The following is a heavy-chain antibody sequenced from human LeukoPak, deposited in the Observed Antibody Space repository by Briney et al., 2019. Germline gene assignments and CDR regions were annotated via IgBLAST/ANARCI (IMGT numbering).Heavy chain of an antibody. CDR2: IYQSGRT. CDR1: SYSISRGYY. Sequence: TSETLSLTCSVSSYSISRGYYLGWIRQSPGKGLEWIGNIYQSGRTSYNPSLKSRLTISLGMSHHQFSLTLSSVTAADTAVYYCVREGPIRFLEQIDYWGQGTLVTVYS. CDR3: VREGPIRFLEQIDY. V-gene: IGHV4-38-2*02. J-gene: IGHJ4*02. D-gene: IGHD3-3*01.